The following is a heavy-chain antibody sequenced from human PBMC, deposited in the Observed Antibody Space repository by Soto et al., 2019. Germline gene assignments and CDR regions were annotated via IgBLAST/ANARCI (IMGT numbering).Heavy chain of an antibody. CDR2: ISGSGGST. Sequence: PGGSLRLSCAASGFTFSSYAMSWVRQAPGKGLEWVSAISGSGGSTYYADSVKGRFTISRDNSKNTLYLQMNSLRAEDTAVYYCAKDLSPYYYYYGMDVWGQGTTVTVSS. CDR1: GFTFSSYA. J-gene: IGHJ6*02. V-gene: IGHV3-23*01. CDR3: AKDLSPYYYYYGMDV.